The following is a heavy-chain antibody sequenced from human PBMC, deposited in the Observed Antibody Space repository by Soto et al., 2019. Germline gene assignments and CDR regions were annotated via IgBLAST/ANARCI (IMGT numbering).Heavy chain of an antibody. J-gene: IGHJ4*02. V-gene: IGHV4-30-2*01. D-gene: IGHD5-12*01. CDR3: ARAMGLRLGFDY. Sequence: SETLSLTCAVSGGSISSGGYSWSWIRQPPGKGLEWIGYIYHSGSTYYNPSLKSRVTISVDRSKNQFSLKLSSVTAADTAVYYCARAMGLRLGFDYWGQGTLVTVS. CDR1: GGSISSGGYS. CDR2: IYHSGST.